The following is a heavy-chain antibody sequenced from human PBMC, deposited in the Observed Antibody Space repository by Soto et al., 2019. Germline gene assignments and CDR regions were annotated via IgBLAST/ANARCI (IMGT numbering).Heavy chain of an antibody. J-gene: IGHJ4*02. CDR3: APQNVPTPGNY. D-gene: IGHD2-2*01. Sequence: QVQLQESGPGLVEPSGTLSLTCAVSLVSISSGDWWSGVRQPPGRGLEYLGEISHSGTTNYNPSLESRLTISLDASKNQFSLKLTSVTAADTAVYYCAPQNVPTPGNYWGQGTLVIVSS. CDR2: ISHSGTT. V-gene: IGHV4-4*02. CDR1: LVSISSGDW.